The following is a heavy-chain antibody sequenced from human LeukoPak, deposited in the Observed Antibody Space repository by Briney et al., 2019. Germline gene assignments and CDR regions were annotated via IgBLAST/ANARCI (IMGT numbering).Heavy chain of an antibody. CDR2: ISSSSSTI. J-gene: IGHJ6*02. Sequence: GGSLRLSCAAPGFTFSSYSMNWVRQAPGKGLEWVSYISSSSSTIYYADSVKGRFTISRDNAKNSLYLQMNSLRAEDTAVYYCARDSDCSSTSCYVDYYYGMDVWGQGTTVTVSS. CDR1: GFTFSSYS. CDR3: ARDSDCSSTSCYVDYYYGMDV. V-gene: IGHV3-48*01. D-gene: IGHD2-2*01.